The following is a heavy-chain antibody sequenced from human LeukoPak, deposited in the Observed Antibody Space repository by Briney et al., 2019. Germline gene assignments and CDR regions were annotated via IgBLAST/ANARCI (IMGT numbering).Heavy chain of an antibody. CDR2: IYYSGST. J-gene: IGHJ6*03. CDR3: ARRTYYYYMDV. V-gene: IGHV4-59*01. Sequence: SETLSLTCTVSGGSISSYYWSWIRQPPGKGLEWIGYIYYSGSTNYNPSLKSRVTISVDTSKNQFSLKLSSVTAADTAVYYCARRTYYYYMDVWGKGTTVTVSS. CDR1: GGSISSYY.